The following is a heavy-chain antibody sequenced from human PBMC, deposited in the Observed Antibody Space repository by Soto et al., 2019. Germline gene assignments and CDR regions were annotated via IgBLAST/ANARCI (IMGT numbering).Heavy chain of an antibody. Sequence: ASVKVSCKASGYTFTSYGISWVRQAPGQGLEWMGWISAYNGNTNYAQKLQGRVTMTTDTSTSTAYMELRSLRSDDTAVYYCARGRYCSSTSCYGVGYYYYGLAVWGQGTTVTVSS. J-gene: IGHJ6*02. V-gene: IGHV1-18*01. CDR2: ISAYNGNT. CDR1: GYTFTSYG. CDR3: ARGRYCSSTSCYGVGYYYYGLAV. D-gene: IGHD2-2*01.